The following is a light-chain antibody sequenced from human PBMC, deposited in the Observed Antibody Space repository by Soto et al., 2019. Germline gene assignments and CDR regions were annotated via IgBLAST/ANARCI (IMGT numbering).Light chain of an antibody. V-gene: IGKV3-20*01. CDR3: QQYSRSPPT. Sequence: DIVLTQFPGTLSLSPGERATLSCRASQSVSSSYLAWYQQKPGQAPRLLIYGASARATGIPDRFSGSGSGTPFTLTITRLEPEDFAIYYCQQYSRSPPTFGRGTKVEIK. J-gene: IGKJ1*01. CDR2: GAS. CDR1: QSVSSSY.